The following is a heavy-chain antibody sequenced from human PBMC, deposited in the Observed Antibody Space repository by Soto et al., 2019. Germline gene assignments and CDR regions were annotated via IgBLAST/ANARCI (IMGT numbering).Heavy chain of an antibody. D-gene: IGHD2-21*02. CDR2: FDSEDGET. J-gene: IGHJ1*01. Sequence: ASVKVSCKVSGYTLTELAMHWVRQAPGTGLERMGGFDSEDGETIYAQKVQGRVTMTEDTSTDTAYMELSSLRSEDTAVYYCATALTSPAEYFQHCGQGTLVTVSS. CDR1: GYTLTELA. V-gene: IGHV1-24*01. CDR3: ATALTSPAEYFQH.